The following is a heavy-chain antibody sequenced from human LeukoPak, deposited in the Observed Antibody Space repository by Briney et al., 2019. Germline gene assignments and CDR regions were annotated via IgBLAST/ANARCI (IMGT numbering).Heavy chain of an antibody. V-gene: IGHV1-46*01. CDR2: INPSGGST. CDR3: ARDSGMVPGTVDY. D-gene: IGHD3-10*01. Sequence: ASVKVSCKSSGYTFTSYYMYWVRQAPGQGLEWMGIINPSGGSTSYAQKFQGRVTMTRDTSTSTVYMELSSLRPEATAVYYCARDSGMVPGTVDYWGQGTLVTVSS. CDR1: GYTFTSYY. J-gene: IGHJ4*02.